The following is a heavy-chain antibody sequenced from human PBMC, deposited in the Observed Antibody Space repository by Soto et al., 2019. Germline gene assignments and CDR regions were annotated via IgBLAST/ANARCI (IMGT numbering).Heavy chain of an antibody. J-gene: IGHJ6*02. Sequence: QVQLVQSGAEVKKPGSSVKVSCKASGGAFSDYAFSWVRQAPGQGLEWLGGIMPIFRAPDYAQKFQGRVTINADEFTTTAYMEMNSMRSEDTAVYYCASWLKGTDIGNYYYGMDVCGQGTTVTVS. D-gene: IGHD2-21*02. CDR3: ASWLKGTDIGNYYYGMDV. V-gene: IGHV1-69*12. CDR2: IMPIFRAP. CDR1: GGAFSDYA.